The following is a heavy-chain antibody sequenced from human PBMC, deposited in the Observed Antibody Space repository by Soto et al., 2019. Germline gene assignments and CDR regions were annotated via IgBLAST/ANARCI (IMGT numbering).Heavy chain of an antibody. CDR2: IDPSDSYT. D-gene: IGHD6-19*01. CDR1: GYSFTSYW. J-gene: IGHJ4*02. CDR3: ARQAQYSSGWHDY. V-gene: IGHV5-10-1*01. Sequence: GESLKICCKGSGYSFTSYWISWVRQMPGKGLEWMGRIDPSDSYTNYSPSFQGHVTISADKSISTAYLQWSSLKASDTAMYYCARQAQYSSGWHDYWGQGTLVTVSS.